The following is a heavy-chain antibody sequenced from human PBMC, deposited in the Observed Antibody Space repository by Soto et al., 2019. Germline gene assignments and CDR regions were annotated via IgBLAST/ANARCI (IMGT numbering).Heavy chain of an antibody. CDR1: GYTFATYA. D-gene: IGHD3-22*01. CDR2: ISAYNGNT. V-gene: IGHV1-18*01. CDR3: ARDLDGLHDDTSGPFPRPG. Sequence: ASVKVSCKASGYTFATYAVSWVRQAPGQGLEWMGWISAYNGNTINAQKFQGRVTLTTDTSTSTAYMALTSLTSDDTAVYYCARDLDGLHDDTSGPFPRPGWGQGTLVTVSS. J-gene: IGHJ1*01.